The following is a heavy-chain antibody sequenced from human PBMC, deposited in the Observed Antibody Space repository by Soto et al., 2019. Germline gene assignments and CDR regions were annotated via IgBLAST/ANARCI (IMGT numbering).Heavy chain of an antibody. CDR3: ASIGDPDYYYYYMDV. J-gene: IGHJ6*03. V-gene: IGHV1-3*01. D-gene: IGHD2-21*02. CDR1: GYTFTSYA. CDR2: INAGNGNT. Sequence: ASVKVSCKASGYTFTSYAMHWVRQAPGQRLEWMGWINAGNGNTKYSQKFQGRVTITRDTSASTAYMELSSLRSEDTAVYYCASIGDPDYYYYYMDVWGKGTTVTVSS.